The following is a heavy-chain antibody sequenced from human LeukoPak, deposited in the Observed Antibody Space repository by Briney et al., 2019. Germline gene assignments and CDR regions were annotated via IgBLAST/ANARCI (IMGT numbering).Heavy chain of an antibody. CDR2: FSGNGCST. D-gene: IGHD5-18*01. Sequence: QTGGSLRLSCVASGFSFSSYVMNWVRQAPGTGLEWVSAFSGNGCSTYYADSVKGRFTISRDNSKNTLSLQMNSLRAEDTAVYYCAKGIELWLTYFELGGQGTLVTASS. CDR3: AKGIELWLTYFEL. V-gene: IGHV3-23*01. J-gene: IGHJ4*02. CDR1: GFSFSSYV.